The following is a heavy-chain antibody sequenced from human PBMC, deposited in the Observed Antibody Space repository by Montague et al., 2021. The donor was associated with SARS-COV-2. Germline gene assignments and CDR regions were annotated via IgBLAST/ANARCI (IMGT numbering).Heavy chain of an antibody. CDR1: GGSMRDYY. D-gene: IGHD3-22*01. Sequence: SETLSLTCTVSGGSMRDYYWSWIRQPPGEGLEWIGYIYYSGSTDYNPSLNSRVTLSLDTSQNQLSLNLRSVTAADTAFYYCARVHYYTGYVDSWGQGTLVSVSS. CDR2: IYYSGST. V-gene: IGHV4-59*01. CDR3: ARVHYYTGYVDS. J-gene: IGHJ4*02.